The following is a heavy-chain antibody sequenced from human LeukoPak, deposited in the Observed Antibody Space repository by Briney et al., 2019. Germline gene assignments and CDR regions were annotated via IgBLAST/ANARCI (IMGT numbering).Heavy chain of an antibody. CDR3: ARDSRGYSYGPNTDY. J-gene: IGHJ4*02. V-gene: IGHV3-7*01. Sequence: GGSLRLSCVASGFTFTRYWMTWVRQAPGTGLELVANIKEDGSEKYYVDSVKGRFTISRDNAKNSLHLQMNSLRAEDTAIYYCARDSRGYSYGPNTDYWGQGTLVTVSS. CDR2: IKEDGSEK. D-gene: IGHD5-18*01. CDR1: GFTFTRYW.